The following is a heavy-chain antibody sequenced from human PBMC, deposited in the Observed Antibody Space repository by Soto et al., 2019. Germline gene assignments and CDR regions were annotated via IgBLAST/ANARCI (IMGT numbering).Heavy chain of an antibody. CDR1: GGSISSGDYY. V-gene: IGHV4-30-4*01. J-gene: IGHJ6*02. D-gene: IGHD2-8*01. CDR2: IYYSGST. Sequence: SETLSLTCTVSGGSISSGDYYWSWIRQPPGKGPEWIGYIYYSGSTYYNPSLKSRVTISVDTSKNQFSLKLSSVTAADTAVYYCARDETDGDYYGMDVWGQGATVTVSS. CDR3: ARDETDGDYYGMDV.